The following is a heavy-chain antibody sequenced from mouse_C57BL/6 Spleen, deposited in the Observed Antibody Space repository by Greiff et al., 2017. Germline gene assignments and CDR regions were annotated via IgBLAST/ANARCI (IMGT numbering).Heavy chain of an antibody. V-gene: IGHV1-50*01. CDR2: IDPSDSYT. CDR3: ARTGGERGLFAY. CDR1: GYTFTSYW. J-gene: IGHJ3*01. Sequence: QVQLQQPGAELVKPGASVKLSCKASGYTFTSYWMQWVKQRPGQGLEWIGEIDPSDSYTNYNQKFKGKATLTVDTSSSTAYMQLSSLTSEDSAVYYCARTGGERGLFAYWGQGTLVTVSA. D-gene: IGHD3-1*01.